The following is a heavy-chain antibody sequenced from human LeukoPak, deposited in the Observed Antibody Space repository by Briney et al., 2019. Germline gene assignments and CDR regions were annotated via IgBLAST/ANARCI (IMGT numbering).Heavy chain of an antibody. D-gene: IGHD4-23*01. J-gene: IGHJ4*02. CDR2: IHHNGNI. CDR1: GGSISSSNW. V-gene: IGHV4-4*02. CDR3: ARGGTDLRWVFEY. Sequence: SETLSLTCAVFGGSISSSNWWSWVRQPPGEGLEWIAEIHHNGNINYNPSLKSRVTISIHKSNNQFSLKLNSVTAADTAVYYCARGGTDLRWVFEYWGQGTLFTVSS.